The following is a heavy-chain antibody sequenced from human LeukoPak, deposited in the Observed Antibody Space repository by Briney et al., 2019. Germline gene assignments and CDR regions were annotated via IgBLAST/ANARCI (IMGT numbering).Heavy chain of an antibody. J-gene: IGHJ4*02. D-gene: IGHD3-22*01. CDR1: GYTFTSYG. CDR3: AREAYYYDSISGDY. Sequence: ASVKVSCKASGYTFTSYGISWVRQAPGQGLERMGWISAYNGNTNYAQKLQGRVTMTTDTSTSTAYMELRSLRSDDTAVYYCAREAYYYDSISGDYWGQGTLVTVSS. V-gene: IGHV1-18*01. CDR2: ISAYNGNT.